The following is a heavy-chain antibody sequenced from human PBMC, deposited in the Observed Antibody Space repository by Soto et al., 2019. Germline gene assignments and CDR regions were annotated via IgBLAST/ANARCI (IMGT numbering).Heavy chain of an antibody. Sequence: SVKVSCKASGGTFSSYTISWVRQAPGQGLEWMGRIIPILVIANYAQKFQGRVTITADKSTSTAYMELSSLRSEDTAVYYCASGYCSSTSCYGAPGDWGQGTLVTVSS. CDR1: GGTFSSYT. CDR3: ASGYCSSTSCYGAPGD. J-gene: IGHJ4*02. CDR2: IIPILVIA. V-gene: IGHV1-69*02. D-gene: IGHD2-2*03.